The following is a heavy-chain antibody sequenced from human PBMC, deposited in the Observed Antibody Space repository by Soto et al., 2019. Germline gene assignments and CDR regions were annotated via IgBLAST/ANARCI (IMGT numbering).Heavy chain of an antibody. CDR2: IIPIFGTA. J-gene: IGHJ6*02. Sequence: QVQLVQSGAEVKKPGSSVKVSCKASGGTFSSYAISWVRQAPGQGLEWMGGIIPIFGTANYAQKFQGRVTITADESTSTAYIELSSLRSEDTAVYYCARGIAVAGTLNYYYYGMDVWGQGTTVTVSS. V-gene: IGHV1-69*12. D-gene: IGHD6-19*01. CDR3: ARGIAVAGTLNYYYYGMDV. CDR1: GGTFSSYA.